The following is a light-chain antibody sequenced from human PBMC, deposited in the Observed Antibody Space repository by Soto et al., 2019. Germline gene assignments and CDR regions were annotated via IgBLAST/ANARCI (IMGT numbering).Light chain of an antibody. V-gene: IGLV2-8*01. J-gene: IGLJ1*01. CDR2: EVT. CDR1: SSDVGAFNY. CDR3: SSYSGTNNYV. Sequence: QSVLTQPASVSGSPGQSITISCTGTSSDVGAFNYVSWYQQHPDKAPKLIIYEVTKRPSGVPDRFSGSKSGNTASLTVSGLQAEDEADYYCSSYSGTNNYVFGTGTKLTVL.